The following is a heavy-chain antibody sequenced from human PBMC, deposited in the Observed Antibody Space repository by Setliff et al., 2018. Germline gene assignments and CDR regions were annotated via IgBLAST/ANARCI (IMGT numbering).Heavy chain of an antibody. CDR3: AREGVDTRSSTDYRYYMDV. J-gene: IGHJ6*03. D-gene: IGHD5-18*01. CDR2: INPNSGGT. Sequence: ASVKVSCKASGYTFNSYGITWVRQAPGQGLEWMGRINPNSGGTNYAQKFQGRVTMTRDTSISTAYMELSRLRSDDTAVYYCAREGVDTRSSTDYRYYMDVWGKGTTVTVSS. V-gene: IGHV1-2*06. CDR1: GYTFNSYG.